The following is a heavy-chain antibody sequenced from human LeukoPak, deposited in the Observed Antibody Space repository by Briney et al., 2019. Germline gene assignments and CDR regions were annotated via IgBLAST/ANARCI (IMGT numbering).Heavy chain of an antibody. J-gene: IGHJ4*02. D-gene: IGHD6-19*01. Sequence: GGSLRLSCAASGFTFSSYSMNWVRQAPGKGLEWVSSISSSSSYIYYADSVKGRFTISRDNAKDSLYLQMNSLRAEDTAVYYCARDTLLAVAVGHFDYWGQGTLVTVSS. CDR3: ARDTLLAVAVGHFDY. V-gene: IGHV3-21*01. CDR2: ISSSSSYI. CDR1: GFTFSSYS.